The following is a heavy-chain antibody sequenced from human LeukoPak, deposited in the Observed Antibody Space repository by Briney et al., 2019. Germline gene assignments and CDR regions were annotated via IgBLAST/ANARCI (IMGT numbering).Heavy chain of an antibody. CDR1: GFTFSSYG. CDR3: AKEVSGDYYYYMDV. CDR2: IWYDGSNK. V-gene: IGHV3-33*06. D-gene: IGHD3-10*01. J-gene: IGHJ6*03. Sequence: PGGSLRLSCAASGFTFSSYGMHWVRQAPGKGLERVAVIWYDGSNKYYADSVKGRFTISRDNSKNTLYLQMNSLRAEDTAVYYCAKEVSGDYYYYMDVWGKGTTVTVSS.